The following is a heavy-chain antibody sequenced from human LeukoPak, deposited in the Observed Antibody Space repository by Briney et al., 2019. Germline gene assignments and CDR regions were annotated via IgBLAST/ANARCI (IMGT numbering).Heavy chain of an antibody. CDR1: GFAFSDSW. D-gene: IGHD5-18*01. J-gene: IGHJ3*02. V-gene: IGHV3-7*01. Sequence: QAGGSLRLSCAASGFAFSDSWMTWIRQAPGKGLEWVAFIKGDGSAKKYVDSVKGRFTISRDNVKNSLFLQMNSLRAEDTAVYYCARDRGWIQHDIWGQGTMVTVSS. CDR2: IKGDGSAK. CDR3: ARDRGWIQHDI.